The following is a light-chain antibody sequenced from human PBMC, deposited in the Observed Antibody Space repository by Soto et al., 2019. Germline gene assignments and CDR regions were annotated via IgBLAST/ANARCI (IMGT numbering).Light chain of an antibody. V-gene: IGKV3-15*01. Sequence: DIVMTQSPATLSVSPGERATLSCRASQSIRTNLAWYQHKPGQAPRLLIYGASTGVTGVPARFSGSGSGTEFTLTISSLQSEDFAVYCCQQYNNWPRTFGQGTKVDIK. CDR1: QSIRTN. CDR3: QQYNNWPRT. J-gene: IGKJ1*01. CDR2: GAS.